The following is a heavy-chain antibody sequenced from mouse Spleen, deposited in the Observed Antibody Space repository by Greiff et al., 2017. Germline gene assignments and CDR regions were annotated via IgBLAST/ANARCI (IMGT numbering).Heavy chain of an antibody. D-gene: IGHD1-1*01. J-gene: IGHJ4*01. V-gene: IGHV1-69*01. CDR3: ARWGTVGAMDY. Sequence: QVQLQQSGAELVMPGASVKLSCKASGYTFTSYWMHWVKQRPGQGLEWIGEIDPSDSYTNYNQKFKGKATLTVDKSSSTAYMQLSSLTSEDSAVYYCARWGTVGAMDYWGQGTSVTVSS. CDR1: GYTFTSYW. CDR2: IDPSDSYT.